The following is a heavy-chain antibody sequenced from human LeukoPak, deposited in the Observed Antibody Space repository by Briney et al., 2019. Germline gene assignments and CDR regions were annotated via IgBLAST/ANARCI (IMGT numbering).Heavy chain of an antibody. Sequence: QPGGSLRLSCAASGFTVSSNYMSWVRQAPGKGLEWVSVIYSGGSTYYADSVKGRFTISRDNSKNTLYLHMNSLRAEDTAVYYCGXGAYXSSFTRTYGMDVWGQGTTVTVS. V-gene: IGHV3-66*01. CDR3: GXGAYXSSFTRTYGMDV. CDR2: IYSGGST. J-gene: IGHJ6*02. D-gene: IGHD6-13*01. CDR1: GFTVSSNY.